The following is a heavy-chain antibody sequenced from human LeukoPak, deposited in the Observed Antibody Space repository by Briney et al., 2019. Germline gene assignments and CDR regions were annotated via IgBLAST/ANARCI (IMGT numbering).Heavy chain of an antibody. CDR3: AKGGQNFDFWRFDY. Sequence: GGSLRLSCAASGFTFSSYGMHWVRQAPGKGLEWVAFIRYDGNNKFYANSVKGRFTISRDNSKNTLYLEMNSLRAEDTALYYCAKGGQNFDFWRFDYWGQGTLVPVSS. CDR1: GFTFSSYG. CDR2: IRYDGNNK. V-gene: IGHV3-30*02. D-gene: IGHD3-3*01. J-gene: IGHJ4*02.